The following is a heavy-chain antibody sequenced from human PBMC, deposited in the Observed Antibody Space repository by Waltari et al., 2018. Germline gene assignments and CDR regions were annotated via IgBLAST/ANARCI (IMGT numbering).Heavy chain of an antibody. V-gene: IGHV1-69*08. CDR1: GGTFSSYA. J-gene: IGHJ4*02. Sequence: QVQLVQSGAEVKKPGSSVKVSCKASGGTFSSYAISWVRQAPGQGLEWMGRIIPIFGTANYAPKFQGRVTITADKSTSTAYMELSSLRSEDTAVYYCARDQDGSGSYLKPYYFAYWGQGTLVTV. CDR2: IIPIFGTA. CDR3: ARDQDGSGSYLKPYYFAY. D-gene: IGHD3-10*01.